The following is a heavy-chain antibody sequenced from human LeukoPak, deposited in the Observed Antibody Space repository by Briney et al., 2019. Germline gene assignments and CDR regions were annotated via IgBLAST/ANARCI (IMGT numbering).Heavy chain of an antibody. Sequence: GGSLRLSCAASGFTFSSYSINWVRQAPGKGLEWVSYINGGSNAIYYADSVKGRFTISRDNAKNSLYLQMNSLGVEDTALYYCARDLDWSFDHWGQGTLVTVSS. D-gene: IGHD1-1*01. J-gene: IGHJ4*02. CDR3: ARDLDWSFDH. V-gene: IGHV3-48*01. CDR2: INGGSNAI. CDR1: GFTFSSYS.